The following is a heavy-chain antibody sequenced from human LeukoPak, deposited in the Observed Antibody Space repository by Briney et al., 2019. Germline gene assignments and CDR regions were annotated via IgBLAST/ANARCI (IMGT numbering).Heavy chain of an antibody. CDR2: IYYSGST. V-gene: IGHV4-59*01. CDR1: GGSISSYY. D-gene: IGHD5-12*01. Sequence: SETLSLTCTVSGGSISSYYWSWIRQPPGKGLEWIGYIYYSGSTNYNPSLKSRVTISVDTSKNQFSLKLSPVTAADTAVYYCARVVDIVATAQNWFDPWGQGTLVTVSS. J-gene: IGHJ5*02. CDR3: ARVVDIVATAQNWFDP.